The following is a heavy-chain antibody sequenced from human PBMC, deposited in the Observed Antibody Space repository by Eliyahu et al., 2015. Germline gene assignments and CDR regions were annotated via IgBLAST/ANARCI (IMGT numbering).Heavy chain of an antibody. CDR2: IYWDDDK. D-gene: IGHD6-19*01. CDR1: GFSLSTSGVG. V-gene: IGHV2-5*02. Sequence: QITLKESGPTLVKPTQTLTLTCTFSGFSLSTSGVGVGWIRQPPGKALEWLALIYWDDDKRYSTSLKSRLTITKDTSKNQVVLTMTNMDPVDTATYYCAHSVGSGVRGGMDVWGQGTTVTVSS. CDR3: AHSVGSGVRGGMDV. J-gene: IGHJ6*02.